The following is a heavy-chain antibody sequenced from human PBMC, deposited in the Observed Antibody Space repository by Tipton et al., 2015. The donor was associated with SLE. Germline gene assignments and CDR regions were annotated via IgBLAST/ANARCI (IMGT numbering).Heavy chain of an antibody. CDR1: GFTFSNYW. Sequence: SLRLSCAASGFTFSNYWMHWVRQAPGKGLVWVSRINGGGISTTYADSVRGRFTISRDNAKNTLYLQMNTLRADDTAVYYCARQGTGFGSGRDDYWGQGILVTVSS. CDR3: ARQGTGFGSGRDDY. CDR2: INGGGIST. V-gene: IGHV3-74*01. J-gene: IGHJ4*02. D-gene: IGHD1-14*01.